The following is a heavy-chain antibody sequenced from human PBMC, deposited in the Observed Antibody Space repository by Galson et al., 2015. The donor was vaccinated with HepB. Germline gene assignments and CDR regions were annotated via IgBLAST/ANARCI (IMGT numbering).Heavy chain of an antibody. CDR3: ARHSKHRATAAGTYNWFDP. CDR2: IYYSGST. D-gene: IGHD6-13*01. Sequence: LSLTCTVSGGSISSSSYYWGWIRQPPGKGLEWIGSIYYSGSTYYNSSLKSRVTISVDTSKSQFSLKLSSVTAADTAVYYCARHSKHRATAAGTYNWFDPWGQGTLVTVSS. CDR1: GGSISSSSYY. J-gene: IGHJ5*02. V-gene: IGHV4-39*01.